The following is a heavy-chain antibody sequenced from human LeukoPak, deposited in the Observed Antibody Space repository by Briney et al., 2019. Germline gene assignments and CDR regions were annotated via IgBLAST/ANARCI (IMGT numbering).Heavy chain of an antibody. CDR1: GFTFSSYW. Sequence: GGSLRLSCAASGFTFSSYWMHWVRQAPGKGLVWVLRINSDGSSTSYADSVKGRFTISRDNAKNTLYLQMNSLRAEDTAVYYCARGIRIVGATRDAFDIWGQGTMVTVSS. CDR3: ARGIRIVGATRDAFDI. V-gene: IGHV3-74*01. CDR2: INSDGSST. D-gene: IGHD1-26*01. J-gene: IGHJ3*02.